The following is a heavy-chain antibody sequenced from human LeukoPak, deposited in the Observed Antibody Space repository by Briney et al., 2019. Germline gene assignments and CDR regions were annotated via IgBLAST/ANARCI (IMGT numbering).Heavy chain of an antibody. CDR1: GGSFSGYY. V-gene: IGHV4-34*01. J-gene: IGHJ5*02. Sequence: SETLSLTCAVYGGSFSGYYWSWIRQPPGKGLEWFGEINHSGSTNYNPSLKSRVTISVDTSKNQFSLKLSSVTAADTAVYYCARGIRITMVRGVIPTPVNWFDPWGQGTLVTVSS. CDR2: INHSGST. D-gene: IGHD3-10*01. CDR3: ARGIRITMVRGVIPTPVNWFDP.